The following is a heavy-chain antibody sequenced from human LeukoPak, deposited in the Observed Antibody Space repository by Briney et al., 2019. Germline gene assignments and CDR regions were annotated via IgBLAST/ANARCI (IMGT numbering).Heavy chain of an antibody. CDR3: ARVVDHDYGDYYLDY. Sequence: GSLRLSCAASGFTFSSYSMNWVRQAPGKGLEWVSGTNRRGDITGYADFVKGRFTISRDNAKNTLYLQMNSLRAEDTAVYYCARVVDHDYGDYYLDYWGQGTLVTVSS. D-gene: IGHD4-17*01. CDR1: GFTFSSYS. V-gene: IGHV3-20*04. J-gene: IGHJ4*02. CDR2: TNRRGDIT.